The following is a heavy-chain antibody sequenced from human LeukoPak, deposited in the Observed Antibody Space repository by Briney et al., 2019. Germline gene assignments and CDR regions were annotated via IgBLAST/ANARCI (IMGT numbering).Heavy chain of an antibody. V-gene: IGHV7-4-1*02. J-gene: IGHJ4*02. CDR1: GYTFTSYA. D-gene: IGHD5-18*01. CDR2: INTNTGNP. CDR3: ARPLGGYSYGYGGEFDY. Sequence: ASVKVSCKASGYTFTSYAMNWVRQAPGRGLEWMGWINTNTGNPTYAQGFTGRFVFSLDTSVSTAYLQISSLKAEDTAVYYCARPLGGYSYGYGGEFDYWGQGTLVTVSS.